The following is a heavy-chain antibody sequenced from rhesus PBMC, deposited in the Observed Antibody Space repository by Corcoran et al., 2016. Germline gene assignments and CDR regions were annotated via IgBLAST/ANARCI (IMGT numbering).Heavy chain of an antibody. Sequence: QVQLQESGPGVVKPSETLSLTCAVSGGSISSGYDWSWIRQLPGKGLEWIGYIYGSSGSTNYNPSLKNRVTISKDASKNQFSLKLSSVTAADTAVYYCAGDKEYCTGSGCYGRFDVWGPGVLVTVSS. CDR3: AGDKEYCTGSGCYGRFDV. V-gene: IGHV4-76*01. D-gene: IGHD2-21*01. CDR1: GGSISSGYD. CDR2: IYGSSGST. J-gene: IGHJ5-1*01.